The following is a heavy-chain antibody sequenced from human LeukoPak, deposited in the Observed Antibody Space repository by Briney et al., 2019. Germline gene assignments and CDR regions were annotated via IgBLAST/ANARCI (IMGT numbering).Heavy chain of an antibody. D-gene: IGHD3-10*01. Sequence: PGRSLRLSCAASGFTFSSYAMHWVRQAPGKGLEWVAVVSYDGSNKYYADSVKGRFTISRGNSKNTLYLQMNSLRAEDTAVYYCARDRAWASDIWGQGTMVTVSS. CDR1: GFTFSSYA. V-gene: IGHV3-30-3*01. CDR3: ARDRAWASDI. J-gene: IGHJ3*02. CDR2: VSYDGSNK.